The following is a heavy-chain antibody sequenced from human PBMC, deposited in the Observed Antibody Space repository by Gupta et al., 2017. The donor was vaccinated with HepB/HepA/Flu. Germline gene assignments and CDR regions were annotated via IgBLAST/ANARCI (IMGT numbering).Heavy chain of an antibody. V-gene: IGHV3-30-3*01. D-gene: IGHD2-21*01. J-gene: IGHJ5*01. CDR1: GFTFSSYA. CDR2: ISYDVSAK. Sequence: QVQLVESGGGVVQPGRSLRLSCAASGFTFSSYAMHWVRQAPGKGLEWVAVISYDVSAKYYADSVKGRFTISRDNSKNTLYLQMDSLRAEDAAVYYGARRDSGLDSWGQGTLVTVSS. CDR3: ARRDSGLDS.